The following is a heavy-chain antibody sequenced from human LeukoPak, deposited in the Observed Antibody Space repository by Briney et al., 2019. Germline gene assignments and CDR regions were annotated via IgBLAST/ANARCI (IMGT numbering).Heavy chain of an antibody. V-gene: IGHV3-23*01. CDR3: AKKVPANWGSYFDY. CDR1: GFTFSIYA. J-gene: IGHJ4*02. CDR2: ISGSGDST. D-gene: IGHD7-27*01. Sequence: GGSLRLSCAASGFTFSIYAMSWVRQAPGKGLEWVSAISGSGDSTYCTDSVKGRFTISRDNSKNTLYLQMNSLRAEDTAVYYCAKKVPANWGSYFDYWGQGTLVTVSS.